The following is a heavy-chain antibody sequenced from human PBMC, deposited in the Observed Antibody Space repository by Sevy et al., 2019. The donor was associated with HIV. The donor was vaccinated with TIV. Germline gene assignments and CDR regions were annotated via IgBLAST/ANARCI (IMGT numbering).Heavy chain of an antibody. Sequence: QSQTLSLTCAVSGGSISSSNWWSWVRQPPGKGLEWIGEIYHSGSTNYNPSLKSRVTISVDKSKNQFSLKLSSVTAADTAVYYCARDPVRGAAAGTSQDYYYGMDVWGQGTTVTVSS. CDR2: IYHSGST. CDR3: ARDPVRGAAAGTSQDYYYGMDV. J-gene: IGHJ6*02. V-gene: IGHV4-4*02. D-gene: IGHD6-13*01. CDR1: GGSISSSNW.